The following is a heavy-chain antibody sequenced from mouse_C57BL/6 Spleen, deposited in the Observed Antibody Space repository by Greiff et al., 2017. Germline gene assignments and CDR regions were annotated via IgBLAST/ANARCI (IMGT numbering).Heavy chain of an antibody. CDR2: ISYDGSN. V-gene: IGHV3-6*01. CDR3: ARDYDYDWYFDV. J-gene: IGHJ1*03. CDR1: GYSITSGYY. Sequence: EVQLVESGPGLVKPSQSLSLTCSVTGYSITSGYYWNWIRQFPGNKLEWMGYISYDGSNNYNPSLKNRISITRDTSKNQFFLKLNSVTTEDTATYYCARDYDYDWYFDVWGTGTTVTVSS. D-gene: IGHD2-4*01.